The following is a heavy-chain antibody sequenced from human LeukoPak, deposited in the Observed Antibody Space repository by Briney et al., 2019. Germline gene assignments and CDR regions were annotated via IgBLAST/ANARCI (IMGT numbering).Heavy chain of an antibody. CDR1: GFTFSSYA. D-gene: IGHD2-2*01. V-gene: IGHV3-30-3*01. CDR3: AKVPNISYYCSSTSCFYYFDY. Sequence: GGSLRLSCAASGFTFSSYAMHWVRQAPGKGLEWVAVISYDGSNKYYADSVKGRFTISRDNSKNTLYLQMNSLRAEDTAVYYCAKVPNISYYCSSTSCFYYFDYWGQGTLVTVSS. CDR2: ISYDGSNK. J-gene: IGHJ4*02.